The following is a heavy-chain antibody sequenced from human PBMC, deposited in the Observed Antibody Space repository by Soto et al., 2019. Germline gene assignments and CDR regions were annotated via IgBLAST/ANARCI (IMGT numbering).Heavy chain of an antibody. CDR1: GFTFSSYS. D-gene: IGHD2-15*01. V-gene: IGHV3-30*03. Sequence: GGSLRLSCAASGFTFSSYSMNWVRQAPGKGLEWVSSISNNGSNKYYADSVKGRFTISRDNSKNTLYLQMNSLRAEDTAVYYCARASDIVVVVAALDYWGQGTLVTVSS. CDR3: ARASDIVVVVAALDY. J-gene: IGHJ4*02. CDR2: ISNNGSNK.